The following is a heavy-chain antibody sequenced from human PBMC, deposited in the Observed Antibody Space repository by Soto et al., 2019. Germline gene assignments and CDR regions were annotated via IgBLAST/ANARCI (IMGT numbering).Heavy chain of an antibody. Sequence: QVQLVESGGGVVQPGRSLRLSCAASGFTFSSYGMHWVRQAPGKGLEWVAVIWYDGSNKYYADSVKGRFTISRDNSKKPLYLQMNCLRAEATAVDYWARDGSAVPAATCCLFDLWGRGTLVTVSS. CDR3: ARDGSAVPAATCCLFDL. J-gene: IGHJ2*01. D-gene: IGHD2-2*01. CDR1: GFTFSSYG. CDR2: IWYDGSNK. V-gene: IGHV3-33*01.